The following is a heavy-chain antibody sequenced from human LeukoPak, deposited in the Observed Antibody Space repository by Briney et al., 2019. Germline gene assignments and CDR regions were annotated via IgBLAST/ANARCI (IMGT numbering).Heavy chain of an antibody. CDR3: AKGLTVRAYYYGMDV. CDR1: GFTFDDYA. D-gene: IGHD1-14*01. V-gene: IGHV3-43*02. J-gene: IGHJ6*02. Sequence: PGGSLRLSCAASGFTFDDYAMHWVRQVPGQGLEWVSLISGDGGSTYYTDSVKGRFTISRDNSRNSLYLQMNSLRTEDTALYYCAKGLTVRAYYYGMDVWGQGTTVTVSS. CDR2: ISGDGGST.